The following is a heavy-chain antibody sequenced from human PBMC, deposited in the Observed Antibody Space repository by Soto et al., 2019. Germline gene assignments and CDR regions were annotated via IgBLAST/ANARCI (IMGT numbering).Heavy chain of an antibody. J-gene: IGHJ4*02. CDR2: INPGDGNT. D-gene: IGHD2-2*01. V-gene: IGHV1-46*01. Sequence: ASVKVSCKASGYTFTSYYMHWVRQAPGQGLEWMGIINPGDGNTLYTENLQGRVTMTTDTSTSTAYMELRSLRSDDTAVYYCTRTDIVVVPADDYWGQGTLVTVSS. CDR3: TRTDIVVVPADDY. CDR1: GYTFTSYY.